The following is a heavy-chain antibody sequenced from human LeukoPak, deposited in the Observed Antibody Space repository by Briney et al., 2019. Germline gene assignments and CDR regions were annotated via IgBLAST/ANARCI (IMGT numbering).Heavy chain of an antibody. V-gene: IGHV4-31*03. J-gene: IGHJ4*02. D-gene: IGHD2-2*01. CDR2: IYYSGST. CDR3: ARQSRYCSSTSCFYFDY. Sequence: SQTLSLTYTVSGGSISSGGYYWSWIRQHPGKGLEWIGYIYYSGSTYYNPSLKSRVTISVDTSKNQFSLKLSSVTAADTAVYYCARQSRYCSSTSCFYFDYWGQGTLVTVSS. CDR1: GGSISSGGYY.